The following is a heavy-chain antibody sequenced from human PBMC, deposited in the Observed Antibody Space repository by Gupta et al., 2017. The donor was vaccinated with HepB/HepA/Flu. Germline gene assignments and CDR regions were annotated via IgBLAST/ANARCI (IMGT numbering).Heavy chain of an antibody. V-gene: IGHV2-5*02. CDR1: GFSLSTSGVG. D-gene: IGHD6-19*01. J-gene: IGHJ3*02. Sequence: QITLKESGPTLVKPTQTLTLTCTFSGFSLSTSGVGVGWIRQPPGKALEWLALIYWDDDKRYSTSLKSRLTITKDTSKNQVGLTMTNMEPVDTATDYCAHSQDSSGGYEHDAFDIGGQGTMVTVSS. CDR3: AHSQDSSGGYEHDAFDI. CDR2: IYWDDDK.